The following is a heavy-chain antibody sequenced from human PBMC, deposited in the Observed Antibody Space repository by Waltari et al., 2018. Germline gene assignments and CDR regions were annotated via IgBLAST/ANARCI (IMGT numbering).Heavy chain of an antibody. CDR1: GYSISSGYY. CDR2: IYHSGST. V-gene: IGHV4-38-2*01. Sequence: QVQLQESGPGLVKPSETLSPTCAVSGYSISSGYYWGWIRQPPGKGLEWIGGIYHSGSTYYNPSLKSRVNISVDTSKNQFSLKLGSVTAADTAVYYCAGGYVAAPFDYWGQGTLVTVSS. J-gene: IGHJ4*02. CDR3: AGGYVAAPFDY. D-gene: IGHD5-12*01.